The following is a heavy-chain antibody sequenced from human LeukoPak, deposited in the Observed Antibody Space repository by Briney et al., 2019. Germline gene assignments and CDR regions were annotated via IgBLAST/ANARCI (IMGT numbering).Heavy chain of an antibody. Sequence: PGGSLRLSCTTSGFFFGAYAMSWFRQAPGKGLEWVGFIRSNTYGGAIEYAASVKGRFTISRDDSKGIAYLQMNSLKTEDTAVYYCARDQLGGDPDDYYYYYMDVWGKGTTVTVSS. CDR2: IRSNTYGGAI. D-gene: IGHD4-17*01. J-gene: IGHJ6*03. CDR3: ARDQLGGDPDDYYYYYMDV. V-gene: IGHV3-49*03. CDR1: GFFFGAYA.